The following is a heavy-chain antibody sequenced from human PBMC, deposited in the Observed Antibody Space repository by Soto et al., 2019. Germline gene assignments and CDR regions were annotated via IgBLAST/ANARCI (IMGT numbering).Heavy chain of an antibody. D-gene: IGHD2-8*01. Sequence: GGSLRLSCAASGFTFSNAWMSWVRQAPGEGLEWVGRIKSKTDGGTTDYAAPVKGRFTISRDDSKNTLYLQMNSLKTEDTAVYYCTTGYCTNGVCYISGDYYYYGMDVWGQGTTVTVSS. CDR3: TTGYCTNGVCYISGDYYYYGMDV. J-gene: IGHJ6*02. V-gene: IGHV3-15*01. CDR1: GFTFSNAW. CDR2: IKSKTDGGTT.